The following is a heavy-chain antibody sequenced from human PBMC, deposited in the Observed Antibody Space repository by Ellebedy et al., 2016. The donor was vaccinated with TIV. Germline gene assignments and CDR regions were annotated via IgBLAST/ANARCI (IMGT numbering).Heavy chain of an antibody. J-gene: IGHJ4*02. D-gene: IGHD2-21*02. CDR3: VRARPYCGGDCYSFGN. Sequence: GESLKISXAASGFTVSSNYMSWVRQAPGKGLEWVSVIYSGGGTSYADSVKGRFTISRDNAKNTLYLQMNSLRAEDTAVYYCVRARPYCGGDCYSFGNWGQGSLVTVSS. CDR1: GFTVSSNY. CDR2: IYSGGGT. V-gene: IGHV3-53*01.